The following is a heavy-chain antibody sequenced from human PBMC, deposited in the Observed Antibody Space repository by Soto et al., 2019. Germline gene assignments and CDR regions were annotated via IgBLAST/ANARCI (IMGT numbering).Heavy chain of an antibody. Sequence: QGHLRESGPGLVKLSQPLSLTCTVSGVSISTRGFYWSGVRHRQGEALRCMGYVYFTETTFFNPSLKGRVVMSVDTSQNQFSLSLHSVTAADTAMYFCARVPFGYYDSGVYHQFNWFDSWGQGTLVTVSS. J-gene: IGHJ5*01. V-gene: IGHV4-31*03. CDR1: GVSISTRGFY. CDR3: ARVPFGYYDSGVYHQFNWFDS. CDR2: VYFTETT. D-gene: IGHD3-22*01.